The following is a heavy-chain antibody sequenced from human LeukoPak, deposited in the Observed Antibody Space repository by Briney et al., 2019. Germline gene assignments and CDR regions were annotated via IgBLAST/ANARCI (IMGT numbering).Heavy chain of an antibody. CDR3: ARAGGQWVRALDY. CDR1: GGSISSGGYY. Sequence: TSETLSLTCTVSGGSISSGGYYWSWIRQHPGKGLEWIGYIYYSGSTYYNPSLKSRVTISVDTSKNQFSLKLSSVTAADTAVYYCARAGGQWVRALDYWGQGTLVTVSS. CDR2: IYYSGST. D-gene: IGHD5-12*01. J-gene: IGHJ4*02. V-gene: IGHV4-31*03.